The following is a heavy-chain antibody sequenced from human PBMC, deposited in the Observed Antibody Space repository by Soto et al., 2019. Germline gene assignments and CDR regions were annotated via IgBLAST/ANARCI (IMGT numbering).Heavy chain of an antibody. D-gene: IGHD6-25*01. Sequence: SETLSLTCSVSGGSISSVVHYWTWIRQQPGKGLDWIGYIYYSGSTDYNPSLKSRVTISVERSKNQFSLNLSSVTAADTAIYYCARESGGYDSSTRYGLDVWGQGTTVNVSS. V-gene: IGHV4-31*03. CDR1: GGSISSVVHY. CDR3: ARESGGYDSSTRYGLDV. CDR2: IYYSGST. J-gene: IGHJ6*02.